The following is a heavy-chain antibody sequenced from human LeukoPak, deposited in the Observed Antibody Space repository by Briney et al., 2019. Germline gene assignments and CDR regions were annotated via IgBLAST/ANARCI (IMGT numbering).Heavy chain of an antibody. CDR2: IKSDGRST. CDR3: VRDYYYNMDV. CDR1: GFTFSQTW. Sequence: GGSLRLSCAASGFTFSQTWMHWVRLPPGEGLVWVSRIKSDGRSTSYADSVKGRFSISRDNAKNTLYLQMNRLRAEDTAVYYCVRDYYYNMDVWGQGTTVTVS. J-gene: IGHJ6*03. V-gene: IGHV3-74*01.